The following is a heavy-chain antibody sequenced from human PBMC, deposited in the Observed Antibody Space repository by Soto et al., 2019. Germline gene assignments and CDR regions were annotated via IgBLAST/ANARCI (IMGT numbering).Heavy chain of an antibody. CDR1: GGSISGDY. D-gene: IGHD3-3*01. CDR2: IYASGST. V-gene: IGHV4-4*07. J-gene: IGHJ4*02. Sequence: QVQLQESGPRLVKPSETLSLTCTVSGGSISGDYWTWIRQPAGKGLEWIGRIYASGSTNYNPSLKSRFTLSVDTSKSQFSLKLTSVNAADTAIYYCAKVTWSGYFPYWGQGILVTVSS. CDR3: AKVTWSGYFPY.